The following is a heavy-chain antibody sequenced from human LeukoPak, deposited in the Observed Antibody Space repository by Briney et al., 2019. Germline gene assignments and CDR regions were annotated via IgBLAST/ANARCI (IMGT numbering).Heavy chain of an antibody. CDR3: AKDVIHWSFDH. J-gene: IGHJ4*02. Sequence: SLTHSFTPYASSIKGDDMGLVPQSLRKRLEWVSGIGSDENRLYADSVKGRFTISRDNSKNTLYLQMNSLRVEDTAVYYCAKDVIHWSFDHWGQGTLVTVSS. CDR1: ASSIKGDD. CDR2: IGSDENR. V-gene: IGHV3-23*01. D-gene: IGHD2-8*02.